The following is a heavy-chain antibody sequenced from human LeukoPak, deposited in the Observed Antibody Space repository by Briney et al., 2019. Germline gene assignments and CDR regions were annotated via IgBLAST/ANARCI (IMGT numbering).Heavy chain of an antibody. CDR3: ARERGGIFPEYFHY. CDR2: ISAYNGNT. CDR1: GYTFSNYD. J-gene: IGHJ1*01. Sequence: ASVKVSCKASGYTFSNYDINWVRQAPGQGLEWMGRISAYNGNTNYAQKLQGRVIMTADTSTSTAYMELRTLRSDDTAVYFCARERGGIFPEYFHYWGQGTLVTVSS. V-gene: IGHV1-18*01. D-gene: IGHD1-26*01.